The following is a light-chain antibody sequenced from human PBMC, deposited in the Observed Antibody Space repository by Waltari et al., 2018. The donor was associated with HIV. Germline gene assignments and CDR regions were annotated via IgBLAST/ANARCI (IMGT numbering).Light chain of an antibody. CDR1: NIGNKN. J-gene: IGLJ2*01. CDR2: YDR. V-gene: IGLV3-21*04. Sequence: SYVLTQPPSVSVAPGKTATITCGGNNIGNKNVNWYQQKPGQAPLVVIFYDRDRPSGIPGRFSGSSSANMATLTISRVEAGDEAYYYGQVWDSDSAHVVVGVGTKLTVL. CDR3: QVWDSDSAHVV.